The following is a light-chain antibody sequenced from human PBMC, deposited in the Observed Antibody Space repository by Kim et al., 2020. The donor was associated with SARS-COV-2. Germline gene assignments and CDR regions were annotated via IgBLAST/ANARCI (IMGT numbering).Light chain of an antibody. CDR1: QSVSSS. V-gene: IGKV3-15*01. CDR3: HQYNNWPLT. Sequence: CPGERATLSCRARQSVSSSLAWYQKKPGQAPRLLIYAASTRATGIPARFSGSGSGTEFTLTISSLQSEDFAVYYCHQYNNWPLTSGGGTKVDIK. J-gene: IGKJ4*01. CDR2: AAS.